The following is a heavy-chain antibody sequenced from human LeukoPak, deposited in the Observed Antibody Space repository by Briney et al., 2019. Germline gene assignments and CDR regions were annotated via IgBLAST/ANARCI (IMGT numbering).Heavy chain of an antibody. CDR2: ISYDGGDK. CDR1: RGTFTSSP. J-gene: IGHJ5*02. CDR3: ASSNSRFLWYSHLES. D-gene: IGHD6-13*01. V-gene: IGHV3-30*04. Sequence: PGGSLRLSCAASRGTFTSSPMHWVRQAPGKGLEWAAVISYDGGDKYSADSVKGRFTVSRDNSKNTLSLQMNSLRPEDTAVYYCASSNSRFLWYSHLESWGQGTLVTVSS.